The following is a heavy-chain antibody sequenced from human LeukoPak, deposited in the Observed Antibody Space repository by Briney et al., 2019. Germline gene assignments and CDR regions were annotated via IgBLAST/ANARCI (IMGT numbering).Heavy chain of an antibody. CDR1: GYTFTSYY. V-gene: IGHV1-46*01. J-gene: IGHJ6*03. D-gene: IGHD2-8*01. CDR2: INPSGGST. CDR3: ARSYPNGYNGIMVYATHYYYYMDV. Sequence: GASVKVSCKASGYTFTSYYMHWVRQAPGQGLEWMGIINPSGGSTSYAQKFQGRVTMTRDMSTSTVYMELSSLRSEDTAVYYCARSYPNGYNGIMVYATHYYYYMDVWGKGTTVTVSS.